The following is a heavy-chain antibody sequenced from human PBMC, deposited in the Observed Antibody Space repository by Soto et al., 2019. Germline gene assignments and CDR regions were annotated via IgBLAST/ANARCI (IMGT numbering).Heavy chain of an antibody. V-gene: IGHV4-39*02. CDR3: ARDVWFPAPNYFDY. Sequence: SETLSLTCTVSGDSISSNNYYWGWIRQPPGKGLEWIGGINYSGSTYYNPSLKSRVTISVDTSKNQFSLMLSSVTAADTAVYYCARDVWFPAPNYFDYWGQGTLVTVSS. CDR1: GDSISSNNYY. CDR2: INYSGST. D-gene: IGHD3-10*01. J-gene: IGHJ4*02.